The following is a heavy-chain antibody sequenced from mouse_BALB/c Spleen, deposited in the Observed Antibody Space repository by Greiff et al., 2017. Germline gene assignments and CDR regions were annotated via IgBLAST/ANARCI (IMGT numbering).Heavy chain of an antibody. CDR1: GFSLTGYG. J-gene: IGHJ2*01. CDR2: IWGDGST. D-gene: IGHD2-1*01. Sequence: VQVVESGPGLVAPSQSLSITCTVSGFSLTGYGVNWVRQPPGKGLEWLGMIWGDGSTDYNSALKSRLSISKDNSKSQVFLKMNSLQTDDTARYYCAREARYGNRGYYFDYWGQGTTLTVSS. CDR3: AREARYGNRGYYFDY. V-gene: IGHV2-6-7*01.